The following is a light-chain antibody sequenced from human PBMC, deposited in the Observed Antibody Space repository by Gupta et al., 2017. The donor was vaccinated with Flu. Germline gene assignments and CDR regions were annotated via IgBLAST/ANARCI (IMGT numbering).Light chain of an antibody. V-gene: IGLV1-40*01. CDR2: GDN. CDR3: QSFDSSLSGVI. J-gene: IGLJ2*01. CDR1: SSNIGAGYN. Sequence: QSVLTQPPPVSGPPGQRATIPCSGSSSNIGAGYNLHCYQHLPGTAPKLLTSGDNNRPSGVPDRFSGSRSGISASLASTGLQAEDEADYYCQSFDSSLSGVIFGGGTKLTVL.